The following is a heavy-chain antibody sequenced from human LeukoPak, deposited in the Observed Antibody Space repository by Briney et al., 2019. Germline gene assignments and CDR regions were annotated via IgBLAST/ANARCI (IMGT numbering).Heavy chain of an antibody. D-gene: IGHD3-10*01. J-gene: IGHJ4*02. Sequence: PSETLSLTCGVDGGSFSGHYWTWIRQPPGKGLEWIGEINHSGNTNYNPSLKSRVTTSVDTSKNQFSLRLTSVTAADTAVYYCARGLIRYYSGSGTSGNFDYWGQGTLVTVPS. CDR3: ARGLIRYYSGSGTSGNFDY. V-gene: IGHV4-34*01. CDR1: GGSFSGHY. CDR2: INHSGNT.